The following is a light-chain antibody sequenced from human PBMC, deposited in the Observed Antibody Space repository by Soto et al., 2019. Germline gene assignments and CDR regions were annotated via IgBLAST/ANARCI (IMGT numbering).Light chain of an antibody. Sequence: EIVMTQSPATLSVSPGERATLSCRASQSVSSNLAWYQQKPGQAPRLLIYGASTRATGVPARFSGSGSGTGFTLTISSLQSEDFAVYYCQQYNNWPTAFGQGTKVEIK. CDR2: GAS. J-gene: IGKJ1*01. CDR3: QQYNNWPTA. CDR1: QSVSSN. V-gene: IGKV3-15*01.